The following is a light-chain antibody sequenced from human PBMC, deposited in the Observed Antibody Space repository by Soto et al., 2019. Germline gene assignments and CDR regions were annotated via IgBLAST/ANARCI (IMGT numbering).Light chain of an antibody. Sequence: QSVLTQSPSVSGAPGQRVTISCTGSSSNIGAGYDVHWYQQVPGTAPKAMIYEVSSRPSGVSNRFSGSKSGNTASLTISGLQAEDEAYYYCSSYTTSTSFILFGGGTKLTVL. CDR3: SSYTTSTSFIL. CDR1: SSNIGAGYD. J-gene: IGLJ2*01. V-gene: IGLV1-40*01. CDR2: EVS.